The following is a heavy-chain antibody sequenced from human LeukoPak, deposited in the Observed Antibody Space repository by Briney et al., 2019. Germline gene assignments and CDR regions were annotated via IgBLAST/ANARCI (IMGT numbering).Heavy chain of an antibody. J-gene: IGHJ4*02. CDR1: GGSISSGSYY. Sequence: SETLSLTCTVSGGSISSGSYYWSWIRQPAGKGLEWIGRIYTSGSTNYNPSLKSRVTISVDTSKNQFSLKLSSVTAADTAVYYCARVPAARSGYYFDYWGQGTLVTVSS. V-gene: IGHV4-61*02. CDR3: ARVPAARSGYYFDY. D-gene: IGHD3-10*01. CDR2: IYTSGST.